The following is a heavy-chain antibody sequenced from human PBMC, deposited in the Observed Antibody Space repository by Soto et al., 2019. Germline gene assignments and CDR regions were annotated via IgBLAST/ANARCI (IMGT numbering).Heavy chain of an antibody. D-gene: IGHD3-22*01. CDR1: GFTFSSYG. Sequence: GGSLRLSCAASGFTFSSYGMHWVRQAPGKGLEWVAVIWYDGSNKYYADSVKGRFTISRDNSKNTLYLQMNSLRAEDTAVYYCARGFSSGYPDNWFDPWGQGTLVTVSS. V-gene: IGHV3-33*01. CDR2: IWYDGSNK. CDR3: ARGFSSGYPDNWFDP. J-gene: IGHJ5*02.